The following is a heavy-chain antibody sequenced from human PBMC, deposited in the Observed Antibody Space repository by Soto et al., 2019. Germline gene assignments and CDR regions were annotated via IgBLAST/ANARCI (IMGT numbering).Heavy chain of an antibody. CDR1: GYTFTSHG. J-gene: IGHJ3*02. CDR3: ARDFGWYEYAAFDI. D-gene: IGHD6-19*01. Sequence: GASVKVSCKASGYTFTSHGISWVRQAPGQGLEWMGWISAYNGNTNYAQKLQGRVTMTTDTSTSTAYMELRSLRSDDTAVYYCARDFGWYEYAAFDIWGQGTMVTVSS. V-gene: IGHV1-18*01. CDR2: ISAYNGNT.